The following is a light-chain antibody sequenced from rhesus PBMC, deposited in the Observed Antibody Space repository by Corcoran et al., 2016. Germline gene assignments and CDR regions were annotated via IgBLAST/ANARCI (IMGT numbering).Light chain of an antibody. J-gene: IGKJ4*01. CDR3: QQYSNWPLT. Sequence: EIVMTQSPATLSLSPGERATLSSRASQSVSSSFAWYQQKPGQAPRLLINGASSRATGIPDRFSGSGSGTEFTLTISSMEPEDFAVYYCQQYSNWPLTFGGGTKVEIK. V-gene: IGKV3-42*03. CDR2: GAS. CDR1: QSVSSS.